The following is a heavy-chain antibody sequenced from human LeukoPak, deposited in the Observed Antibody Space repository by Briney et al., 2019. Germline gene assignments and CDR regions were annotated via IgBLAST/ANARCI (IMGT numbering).Heavy chain of an antibody. Sequence: PSETLSLTCTVSGGSISNFYWSWIRQPPGKGLEWIGYIYYSGSTNYDPSLKSRVTISVDTSKNQFSLKLSSVTAADTAVYYCARRVRDPYYYYYYMDVWGKGTTVTVSS. V-gene: IGHV4-59*08. CDR3: ARRVRDPYYYYYYMDV. CDR1: GGSISNFY. CDR2: IYYSGST. J-gene: IGHJ6*03.